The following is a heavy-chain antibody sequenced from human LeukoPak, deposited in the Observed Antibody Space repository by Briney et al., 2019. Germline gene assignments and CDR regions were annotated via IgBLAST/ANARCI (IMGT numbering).Heavy chain of an antibody. CDR1: GGSISSGGYY. D-gene: IGHD4-17*01. J-gene: IGHJ4*02. CDR2: IYYNGNT. CDR3: ARAVTSYYFDY. V-gene: IGHV4-31*03. Sequence: PSQTLSLTCIVSGGSISSGGYYWSWIRQHPGKGLEWIGYIYYNGNTYYNPSLKSRVSISKDTSKNHFSLKLSSVTAADTAVYYCARAVTSYYFDYWGQGTLVTVCS.